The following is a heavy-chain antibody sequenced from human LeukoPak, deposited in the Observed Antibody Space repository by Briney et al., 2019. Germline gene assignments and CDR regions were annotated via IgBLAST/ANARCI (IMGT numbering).Heavy chain of an antibody. V-gene: IGHV3-53*01. CDR3: ARCRDGYKRDDAFGI. J-gene: IGHJ3*02. Sequence: GGSLRLSCAASGFTVSSNYMSWVRQAPGKGLEWVSVIYSGGSTYYADSVKGRFTISRDNSKNTLYLQMNSLRAEDTAVYYCARCRDGYKRDDAFGIWGQGTMVTVSS. CDR1: GFTVSSNY. CDR2: IYSGGST. D-gene: IGHD5-24*01.